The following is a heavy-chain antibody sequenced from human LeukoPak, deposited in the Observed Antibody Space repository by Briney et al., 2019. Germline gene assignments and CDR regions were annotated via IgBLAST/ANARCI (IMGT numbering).Heavy chain of an antibody. Sequence: GGSLRLSCAASGFIFSSYAMSWVRQAPGKGLEWVSAISGSAYSTYYADSVKGRFTISRDNSKNTLYLQMNSLRAEDTAVYYCAKETVAAPPIDYWGQGTLVTVSS. V-gene: IGHV3-23*01. CDR2: ISGSAYST. J-gene: IGHJ4*02. CDR3: AKETVAAPPIDY. D-gene: IGHD6-19*01. CDR1: GFIFSSYA.